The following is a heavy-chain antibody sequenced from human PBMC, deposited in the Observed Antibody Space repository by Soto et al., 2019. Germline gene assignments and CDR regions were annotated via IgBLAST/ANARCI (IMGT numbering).Heavy chain of an antibody. CDR2: IIPIFGTA. V-gene: IGHV1-69*13. CDR1: GGTFSSYA. D-gene: IGHD3-22*01. CDR3: AADYYDTSGYYFAY. J-gene: IGHJ4*02. Sequence: SVKVSCKASGGTFSSYAITWVRQAPGQGLEWMGGIIPIFGTANYAQKFQGRVTITADESTSTAYMELSSLRSEDTGVYYCAADYYDTSGYYFAYWGQGTLVTVSS.